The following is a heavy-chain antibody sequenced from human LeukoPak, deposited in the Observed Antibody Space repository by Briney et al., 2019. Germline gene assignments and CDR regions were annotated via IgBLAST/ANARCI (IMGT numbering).Heavy chain of an antibody. V-gene: IGHV1-18*01. Sequence: ASVKVSCKASGYTFTSYGISWVRQAPGQGLEWMGWISAYNGNTNYAQKLQGRVTMTTDTSTSTAYMELRSLRSDDTAVYYCARGGKYYYDSSGSFYYYYMDVWGKGTTVTISS. CDR1: GYTFTSYG. CDR2: ISAYNGNT. CDR3: ARGGKYYYDSSGSFYYYYMDV. D-gene: IGHD3-22*01. J-gene: IGHJ6*03.